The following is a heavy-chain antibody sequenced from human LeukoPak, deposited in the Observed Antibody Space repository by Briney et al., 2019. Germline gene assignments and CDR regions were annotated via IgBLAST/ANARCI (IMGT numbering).Heavy chain of an antibody. CDR3: ARSIVVVPAAEFSWFDP. J-gene: IGHJ5*02. D-gene: IGHD2-2*01. V-gene: IGHV3-21*05. CDR2: ISSSSSYT. Sequence: GGSLRLSCAASGFTFSSYNMNWVRQAPEKGLEWVSYISSSSSYTNYADSVKGRFTISRDNAKNSLYLQMNSLRAEDTAVYYCARSIVVVPAAEFSWFDPWGQGTLVTVSS. CDR1: GFTFSSYN.